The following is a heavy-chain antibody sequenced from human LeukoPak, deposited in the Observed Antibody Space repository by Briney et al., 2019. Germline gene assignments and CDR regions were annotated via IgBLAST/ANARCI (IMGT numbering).Heavy chain of an antibody. V-gene: IGHV1-69*05. CDR1: GGTFSSYA. D-gene: IGHD5-18*01. Sequence: GASVKVSCKASGGTFSSYAISWVRQAPGQGLEWMGGIIPIFGTANYAQKFQGRVTITTDESTSTAYMELSSLRSEDTAVYYCARLVPQLWFFDYWGQGTLVTVSS. CDR3: ARLVPQLWFFDY. J-gene: IGHJ4*02. CDR2: IIPIFGTA.